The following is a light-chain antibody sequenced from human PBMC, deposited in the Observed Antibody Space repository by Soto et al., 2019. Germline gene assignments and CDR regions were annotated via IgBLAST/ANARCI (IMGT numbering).Light chain of an antibody. CDR1: SSDVGSYDL. V-gene: IGLV2-23*01. J-gene: IGLJ1*01. Sequence: QSALTQPASVSGSPGQSITISCTGTSSDVGSYDLVSWYQQHPGKPPKLMIYEGTKRPSGISHRFSGSKSGNTASLTISGLQAEDETDYYCCSYAGSNTYVFGTGTKLTVL. CDR2: EGT. CDR3: CSYAGSNTYV.